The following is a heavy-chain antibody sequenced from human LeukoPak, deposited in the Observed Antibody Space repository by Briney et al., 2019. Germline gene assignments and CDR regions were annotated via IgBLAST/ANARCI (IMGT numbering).Heavy chain of an antibody. CDR1: GGSISSSSYY. V-gene: IGHV4-39*01. J-gene: IGHJ2*01. CDR3: ARAERLARAVPPLNWYFDL. Sequence: SETLSLTCTVSGGSISSSSYYWGWVRQPPGKGLEWIGSIYYSGNTYYNPSLKSRVTISVDTSKNQFSLKRNSVTAADTAVYYCARAERLARAVPPLNWYFDLWGRGTLVTVSS. D-gene: IGHD3-10*02. CDR2: IYYSGNT.